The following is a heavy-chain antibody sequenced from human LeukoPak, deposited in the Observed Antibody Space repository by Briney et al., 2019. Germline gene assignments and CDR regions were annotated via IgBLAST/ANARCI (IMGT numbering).Heavy chain of an antibody. CDR2: ISAYNGNT. J-gene: IGHJ5*02. Sequence: ASVTVSCKASGYTFTSYGISWVRQAPGQGLEWMGWISAYNGNTNYAQKLQGRVTMTTDTSTSTAYMELRSLRSDDTAVYYCARDSQQLLWFGELLPGRYNWFDPWGQGTLVTVSS. CDR1: GYTFTSYG. CDR3: ARDSQQLLWFGELLPGRYNWFDP. D-gene: IGHD3-10*01. V-gene: IGHV1-18*01.